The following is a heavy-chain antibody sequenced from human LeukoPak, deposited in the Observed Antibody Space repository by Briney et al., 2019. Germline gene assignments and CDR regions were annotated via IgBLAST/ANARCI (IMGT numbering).Heavy chain of an antibody. V-gene: IGHV3-7*02. CDR2: IKHDGSET. CDR3: AKNGGPHGMDV. Sequence: GGSLRLSCAASEFTFFKAWMSWVRQAPGKGLEWVANIKHDGSETNYVDSVKGRFTISRDNAKNSLHLQMNSLRVEDTAVYYCAKNGGPHGMDVWGQGTTVTVSS. CDR1: EFTFFKAW. D-gene: IGHD3-16*01. J-gene: IGHJ6*02.